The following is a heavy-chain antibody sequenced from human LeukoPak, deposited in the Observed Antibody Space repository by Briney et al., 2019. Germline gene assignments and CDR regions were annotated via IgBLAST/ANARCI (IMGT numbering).Heavy chain of an antibody. Sequence: GGSLRLSCAAAGFTFSSYSMNWVRQAPGKGLEWVSCISSSSSYIYYADSVKGRFTISRDNAKITLYLQMNSLRAEDTAVYYCASRAGAYSHPYDYWGQGTLVTVSS. D-gene: IGHD4/OR15-4a*01. CDR1: GFTFSSYS. CDR3: ASRAGAYSHPYDY. V-gene: IGHV3-21*04. J-gene: IGHJ4*02. CDR2: ISSSSSYI.